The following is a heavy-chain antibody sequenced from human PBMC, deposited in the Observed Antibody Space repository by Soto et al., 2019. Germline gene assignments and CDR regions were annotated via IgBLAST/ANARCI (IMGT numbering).Heavy chain of an antibody. CDR2: INLSGST. CDR3: ARGRRSTGVAD. CDR1: GGSFSGYY. Sequence: QVQLQQWGAGLLKPSETLSLTCGVYGGSFSGYYWSWIHQPPGKGLEWIGEINLSGSTNHNPALKSRVSMSVDTSKNQFSLKLSSVTAADTAVYYCARGRRSTGVADWGQGSLVTVSS. J-gene: IGHJ4*02. D-gene: IGHD4-17*01. V-gene: IGHV4-34*02.